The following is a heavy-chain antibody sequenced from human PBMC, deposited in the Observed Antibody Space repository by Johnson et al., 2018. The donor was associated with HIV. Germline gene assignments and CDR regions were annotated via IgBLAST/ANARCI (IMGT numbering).Heavy chain of an antibody. V-gene: IGHV3-30-3*01. CDR3: AGTRHYYEAFYI. J-gene: IGHJ3*02. D-gene: IGHD3-10*01. CDR2: ISYDGSNK. CDR1: GFTFSSYA. Sequence: VQLVESGGGVVQPGRSLRLSCAASGFTFSSYAMHWVRQAPGKGLEWVAVISYDGSNKYYADSVKGRFTISKDNSKNTLYLQMNSLRAEDTAVYYCAGTRHYYEAFYIWGPGTMVPVPS.